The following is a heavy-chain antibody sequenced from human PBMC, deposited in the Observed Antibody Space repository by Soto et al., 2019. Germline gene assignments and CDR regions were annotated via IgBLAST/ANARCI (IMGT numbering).Heavy chain of an antibody. CDR1: GVSITSGSYY. CDR3: ARGGYDTSGQTFIGWGPDC. V-gene: IGHV4-30-4*01. J-gene: IGHJ4*02. Sequence: HVQLQESGPGPVTPSQTLSLSCTVSGVSITSGSYYWTWVRQSPGKGLEWIGYRYYSGNTYYNPCRNSRATISVDTSKNQFFLKLTSVTAADTAVYYCARGGYDTSGQTFIGWGPDCWGQGTLVTVSS. CDR2: RYYSGNT. D-gene: IGHD3-22*01.